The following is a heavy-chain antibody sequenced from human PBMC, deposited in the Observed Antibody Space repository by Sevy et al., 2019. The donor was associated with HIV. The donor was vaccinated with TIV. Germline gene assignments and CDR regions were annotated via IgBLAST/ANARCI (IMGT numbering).Heavy chain of an antibody. D-gene: IGHD3-10*01. CDR1: GYSITSGYL. CDR3: ARHSHGSGTYYVPFDS. J-gene: IGHJ4*02. Sequence: SETLSLTCAVSGYSITSGYLWGWIRQPPGKGLEWIGSVFHSGSTYYNPSLNSRVFISVETSKNHFSLKLNSVTAADTAVYYCARHSHGSGTYYVPFDSWGQGTLVTVSS. CDR2: VFHSGST. V-gene: IGHV4-38-2*01.